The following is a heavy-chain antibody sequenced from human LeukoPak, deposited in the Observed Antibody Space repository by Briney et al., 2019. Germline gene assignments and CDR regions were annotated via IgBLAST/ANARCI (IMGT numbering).Heavy chain of an antibody. CDR1: GFTFSSYA. CDR3: AKAELGVDTFFDY. Sequence: GGSLRLSCAASGFTFSSYAMSWVRQAPGKGLEWVSAISVSGGSTYYADSVKGRFTISRDNSKNTLYLQMNSLRAEDTAVYYCAKAELGVDTFFDYWGQGTLVTVSS. CDR2: ISVSGGST. D-gene: IGHD3-3*01. V-gene: IGHV3-23*01. J-gene: IGHJ4*02.